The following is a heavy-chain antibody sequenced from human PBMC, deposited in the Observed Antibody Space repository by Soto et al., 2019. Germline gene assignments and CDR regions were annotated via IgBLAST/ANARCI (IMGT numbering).Heavy chain of an antibody. V-gene: IGHV1-69*13. Sequence: ASVKVSCKASGGTFSSYAISWVRQAPGQGLEWMGGIIPIFGTANYAQKFQGRVTITADESTSTAYMELSSLRSEDTAVYYCARDGYCSGGSCHYFDYWGQGTLVTVSS. CDR1: GGTFSSYA. CDR3: ARDGYCSGGSCHYFDY. CDR2: IIPIFGTA. J-gene: IGHJ4*02. D-gene: IGHD2-15*01.